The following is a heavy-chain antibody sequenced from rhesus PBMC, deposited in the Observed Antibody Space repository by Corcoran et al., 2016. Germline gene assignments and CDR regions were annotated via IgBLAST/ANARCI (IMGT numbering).Heavy chain of an antibody. CDR1: GGSISDRYY. D-gene: IGHD3-22*01. Sequence: QVQLQASGPGLVKPSETLSLTCAVSGGSISDRYYWNWIRQPPGKGLEWIGNIYGNRPSTYSNPSLKGRVTIAKDTSKNQFFLKLSSVTAADTAVYYGAKGPMEVDYWGQGVLVTVSS. V-gene: IGHV4S9*01. CDR3: AKGPMEVDY. CDR2: IYGNRPST. J-gene: IGHJ4*01.